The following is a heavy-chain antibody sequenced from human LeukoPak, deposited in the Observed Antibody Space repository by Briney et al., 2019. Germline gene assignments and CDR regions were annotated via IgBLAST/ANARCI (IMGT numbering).Heavy chain of an antibody. CDR3: ATEAITNVEAAPL. J-gene: IGHJ4*02. V-gene: IGHV3-15*01. Sequence: GGSLRLSCAASGLTFNKACMSWVCQAPGKGPERVGLIKSKFEAETAAHAASVKGTFPISREETNTPLFLQVDSLKSEDTAIYYCATEAITNVEAAPLWGKGTLVSVSS. D-gene: IGHD3-3*01. CDR1: GLTFNKAC. CDR2: IKSKFEAETA.